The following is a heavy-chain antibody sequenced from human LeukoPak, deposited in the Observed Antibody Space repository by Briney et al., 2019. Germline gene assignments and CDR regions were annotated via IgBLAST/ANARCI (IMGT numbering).Heavy chain of an antibody. CDR2: INSDGSST. J-gene: IGHJ4*02. D-gene: IGHD1-26*01. CDR3: AKDVASSGFDY. Sequence: GGSLRLSCAASGFTFSSYWMHWVRQAPGKGLVWVSRINSDGSSTSYADSVKGRFTISRDNAKNTLYLQMNSLRAEDTAVYYCAKDVASSGFDYWGQGTLVTVSS. V-gene: IGHV3-74*01. CDR1: GFTFSSYW.